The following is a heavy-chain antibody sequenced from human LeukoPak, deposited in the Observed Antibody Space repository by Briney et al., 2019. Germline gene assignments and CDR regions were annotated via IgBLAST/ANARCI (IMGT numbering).Heavy chain of an antibody. J-gene: IGHJ4*02. CDR1: GFTFRDYD. V-gene: IGHV3-11*01. Sequence: GGSLRLSCAASGFTFRDYDMTWIRQAPGKGLEWVSYISSSDTTMYNADSVKGRFTISRDNAKDSLYLQMNSLRAEDTAVYYCARAPTYGPGSSFDYWGQGTLVTVSS. CDR3: ARAPTYGPGSSFDY. CDR2: ISSSDTTM. D-gene: IGHD3-10*01.